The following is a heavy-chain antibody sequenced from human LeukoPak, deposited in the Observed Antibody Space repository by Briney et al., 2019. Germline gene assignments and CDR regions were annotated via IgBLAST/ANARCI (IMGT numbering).Heavy chain of an antibody. V-gene: IGHV4-59*11. CDR2: IYYSGST. D-gene: IGHD5-24*01. Sequence: TSETLSPTCTVSGGSISSHYWSWIRQPPGKGLEWIGYIYYSGSTNYNPSLKSRVTISVDTSKNHFSLKLTSVTAADTAVYYCARAHEIYFDFWGQGTLVTVSS. CDR3: ARAHEIYFDF. CDR1: GGSISSHY. J-gene: IGHJ4*02.